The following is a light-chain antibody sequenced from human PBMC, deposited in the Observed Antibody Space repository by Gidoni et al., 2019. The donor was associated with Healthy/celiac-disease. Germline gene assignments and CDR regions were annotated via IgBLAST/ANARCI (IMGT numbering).Light chain of an antibody. J-gene: IGLJ1*01. Sequence: SYVLTPPPSVSVAPGKTARSTWGGNNIGSKSVNWYQQKPGQAPVLVIYYDSDRPSGIPERFSGSNSGNTATLTISRVEAGDEADYYCQVWDSSSDPFYVFGTGTKVTVL. CDR2: YDS. CDR3: QVWDSSSDPFYV. V-gene: IGLV3-21*04. CDR1: NIGSKS.